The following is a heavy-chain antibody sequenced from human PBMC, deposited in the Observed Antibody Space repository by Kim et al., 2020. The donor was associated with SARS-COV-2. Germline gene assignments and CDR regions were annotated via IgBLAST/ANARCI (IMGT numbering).Heavy chain of an antibody. D-gene: IGHD6-6*01. V-gene: IGHV3-23*01. J-gene: IGHJ5*02. CDR3: AKDAYIAARFGWFDP. CDR1: GFTFSSYA. Sequence: GGSLRLSCAASGFTFSSYAMSWVRQAPGKGLEWVSAISGSGTNTYFADSVKGRFTISRDNSKNTLFLHMNSLRAEDTAIYYCAKDAYIAARFGWFDPWGQGTLVTVSS. CDR2: ISGSGTNT.